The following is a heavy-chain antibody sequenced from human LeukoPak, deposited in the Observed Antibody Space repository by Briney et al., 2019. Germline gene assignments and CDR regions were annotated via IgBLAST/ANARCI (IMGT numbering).Heavy chain of an antibody. D-gene: IGHD6-6*01. CDR1: GGSISGSY. CDR2: IYSSGTT. V-gene: IGHV4-59*01. CDR3: ARDNPVPV. J-gene: IGHJ4*02. Sequence: SETLPPTCAVSGGSISGSYWSWIRQPPGKGLEWTGYIYSSGTTRYNPSLKSRVTISVDTSKNHFSLNLSSMTAADTAVYYCARDNPVPVWGQGALVTVSS.